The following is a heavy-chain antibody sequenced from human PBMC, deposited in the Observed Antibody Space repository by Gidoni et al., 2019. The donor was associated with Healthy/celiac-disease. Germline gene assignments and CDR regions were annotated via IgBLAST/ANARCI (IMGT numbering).Heavy chain of an antibody. D-gene: IGHD1-26*01. Sequence: EVQLVESGGGLVKPGGSLRLSCAAAGFTFSNAWMSWVRQAPGKGLEWVGRIKSKTDGGTTDYAAPVKGRFTISRDDSKNTLYLQMNSLKTEDTAVYYCTINSGSYRAEYFQHWGQGTLVTVSS. J-gene: IGHJ1*01. CDR2: IKSKTDGGTT. V-gene: IGHV3-15*01. CDR1: GFTFSNAW. CDR3: TINSGSYRAEYFQH.